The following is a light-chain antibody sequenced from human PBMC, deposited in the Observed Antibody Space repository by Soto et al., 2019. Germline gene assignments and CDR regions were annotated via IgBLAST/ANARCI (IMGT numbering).Light chain of an antibody. Sequence: IVMTQSPAILSLSPGERATLSCRASQSVSRNVAWYQQKPGQAPRLLISEASTRAPGIPARFSGSGSGTEFSLTISSLQSEDFALYYCQQYNDWPPLTFGGGTKVEI. CDR2: EAS. V-gene: IGKV3D-15*01. CDR3: QQYNDWPPLT. J-gene: IGKJ4*01. CDR1: QSVSRN.